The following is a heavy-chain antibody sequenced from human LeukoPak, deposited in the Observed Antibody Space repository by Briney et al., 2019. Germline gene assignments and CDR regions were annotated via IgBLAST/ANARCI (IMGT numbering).Heavy chain of an antibody. D-gene: IGHD2-2*02. V-gene: IGHV4-59*08. CDR2: IYYSGST. Sequence: SETLSLTCTVSGGSISSYYWSWIRQPPGKGLEWIGYIYYSGSTNYNPPLKSRVTISVDTSKNQFSLKLSSVTAADTAVYYCARSGGYCSSTSCYTAAFDIWGQGTMVTVSS. CDR3: ARSGGYCSSTSCYTAAFDI. J-gene: IGHJ3*02. CDR1: GGSISSYY.